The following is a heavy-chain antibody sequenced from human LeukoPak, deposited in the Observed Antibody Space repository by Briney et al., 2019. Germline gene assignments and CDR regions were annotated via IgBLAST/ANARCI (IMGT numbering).Heavy chain of an antibody. CDR2: ISGSGGST. V-gene: IGHV3-23*01. J-gene: IGHJ4*02. D-gene: IGHD3-10*01. Sequence: GGSLRLSCAASGFTFSSYGMSWVRQAPGKGLEWVSAISGSGGSTYYADSVKGRFTISRDNSKNTLYLQMNSLRAEDTAVYYCAGYGSGSYYSLYYFDYWGQGTLVTVSS. CDR3: AGYGSGSYYSLYYFDY. CDR1: GFTFSSYG.